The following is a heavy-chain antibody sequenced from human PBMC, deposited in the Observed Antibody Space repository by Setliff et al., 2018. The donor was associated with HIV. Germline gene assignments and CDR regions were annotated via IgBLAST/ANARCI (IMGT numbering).Heavy chain of an antibody. V-gene: IGHV4-59*01. CDR3: GRVGFGELISAFDI. D-gene: IGHD3-10*01. CDR2: IYYSGST. CDR1: GGSMSSYY. Sequence: SETLSLTCTVSGGSMSSYYWSWIRQPPGKGLEWVGYIYYSGSTNYNPSLTSRVSISVDTSKNQFSLKLSSVTAADTAMYYCGRVGFGELISAFDIWGQGIRAPVS. J-gene: IGHJ3*02.